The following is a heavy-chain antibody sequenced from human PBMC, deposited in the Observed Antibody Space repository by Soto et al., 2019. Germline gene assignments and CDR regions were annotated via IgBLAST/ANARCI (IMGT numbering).Heavy chain of an antibody. V-gene: IGHV3-48*03. CDR2: ISTVGSTV. CDR1: GFTFSSFE. CDR3: AKGTLPGDYERGFDS. D-gene: IGHD4-17*01. Sequence: EVQLVESGGKLVQPGGSLRLSCVASGFTFSSFEMNWVRQAPGKGLEWLSYISTVGSTVYYADSVKGRFTISRDNSENTLYLQINSLRAEDTAVYFCAKGTLPGDYERGFDSWGQGILVTVSS. J-gene: IGHJ4*02.